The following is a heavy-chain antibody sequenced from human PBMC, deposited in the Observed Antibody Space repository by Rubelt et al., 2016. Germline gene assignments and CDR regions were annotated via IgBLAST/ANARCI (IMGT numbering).Heavy chain of an antibody. CDR3: ARAASTVTTLLDLGY. V-gene: IGHV1-46*01. Sequence: QVQLVQSGAEVKKPGAAVKVSCKASGYTFTSYYMHWVREAPGEGLEWMGIINPSGGSTSYAQNFQGRSTMTRDTSTSAIYMERSSLRSEAAAVYYCARAASTVTTLLDLGYWGQGTLVTVSS. CDR2: INPSGGST. CDR1: GYTFTSYY. J-gene: IGHJ4*02. D-gene: IGHD4-17*01.